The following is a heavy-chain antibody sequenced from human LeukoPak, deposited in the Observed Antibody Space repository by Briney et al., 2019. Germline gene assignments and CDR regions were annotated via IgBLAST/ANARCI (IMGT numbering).Heavy chain of an antibody. V-gene: IGHV1-69*06. CDR1: GGTFSSYA. Sequence: GASVKVSCKASGGTFSSYAISWVRQAPGQGLEWMGGIIPIFGTANYAQKFQGRVTITADKSTSTAYMELSSLRSEDMAVYYCARSRLYCSSTSCYGFDYWGQGTLVTVSS. CDR2: IIPIFGTA. CDR3: ARSRLYCSSTSCYGFDY. J-gene: IGHJ4*02. D-gene: IGHD2-2*01.